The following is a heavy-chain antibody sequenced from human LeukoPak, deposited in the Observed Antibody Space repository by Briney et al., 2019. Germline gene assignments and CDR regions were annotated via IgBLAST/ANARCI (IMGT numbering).Heavy chain of an antibody. J-gene: IGHJ3*02. CDR2: MNPNSGNT. CDR3: AIHLSRDAFDI. Sequence: ASVTVSCKASGYTFTSYDINWVRQAPGQGLEWMGWMNPNSGNTVYAQKFQGRVTMTRNTSITTAYMELSSLRSEDTAVYYCAIHLSRDAFDIWGQGTMVTVSS. V-gene: IGHV1-8*01. CDR1: GYTFTSYD.